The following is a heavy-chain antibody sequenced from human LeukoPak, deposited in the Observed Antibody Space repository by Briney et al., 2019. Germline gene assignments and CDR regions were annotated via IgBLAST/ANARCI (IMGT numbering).Heavy chain of an antibody. D-gene: IGHD3-10*01. Sequence: SETLSLTCAVSGGSISSSNWWSWVRQPPGKGLEWIGEIYHSGSTNYNPSLKSRVTISVDKSKNQFSLKLSSVTAADTAVYYCARVFLHPYYGSGTAIWFDPWGQGTLVTVSS. CDR1: GGSISSSNW. V-gene: IGHV4-4*02. CDR2: IYHSGST. J-gene: IGHJ5*02. CDR3: ARVFLHPYYGSGTAIWFDP.